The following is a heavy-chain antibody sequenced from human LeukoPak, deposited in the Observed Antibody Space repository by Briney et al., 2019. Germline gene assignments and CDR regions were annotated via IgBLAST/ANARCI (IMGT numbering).Heavy chain of an antibody. J-gene: IGHJ4*02. CDR1: GGSFSGYY. CDR3: ARERWRNYSGLSYFDY. V-gene: IGHV4-34*01. D-gene: IGHD5-12*01. Sequence: SETLSLTCAVYGGSFSGYYWSWIRQPPGKGLEWIGSIYYSGSTYYNPSLKSRVTISVDTSKNQFSLKLSSVTAADTAVYYCARERWRNYSGLSYFDYWGQGTLVTVSS. CDR2: IYYSGST.